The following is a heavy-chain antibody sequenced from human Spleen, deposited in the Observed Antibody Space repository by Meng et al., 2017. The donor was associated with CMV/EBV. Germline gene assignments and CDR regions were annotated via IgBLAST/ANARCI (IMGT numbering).Heavy chain of an antibody. J-gene: IGHJ4*02. CDR2: ISYDGRTK. CDR1: GFTFSDYY. Sequence: GESLKISCAASGFTFSDYYMSWIRQAPGKGLEWVAVISYDGRTKHYADSVNGRLTISRDNSQNTLYLQMSSVGVEDTAVYYCARAGLGISSAGINFWGQGALVTVSS. V-gene: IGHV3-30*03. D-gene: IGHD6-13*01. CDR3: ARAGLGISSAGINF.